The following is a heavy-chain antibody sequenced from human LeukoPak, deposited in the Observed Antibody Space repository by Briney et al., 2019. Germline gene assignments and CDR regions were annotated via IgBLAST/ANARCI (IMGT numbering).Heavy chain of an antibody. CDR2: ISGSGGST. D-gene: IGHD1-26*01. V-gene: IGHV3-23*01. CDR3: ARGHIVGATTGDH. Sequence: GGSLRLSCAASGYTFSSYAMSWVRQAPGKGLEWVSAISGSGGSTYYADSVKGRFTISRDNSKNTLYLQMNSLRAEDTAVYYCARGHIVGATTGDHWGQGTLVTVSS. J-gene: IGHJ4*02. CDR1: GYTFSSYA.